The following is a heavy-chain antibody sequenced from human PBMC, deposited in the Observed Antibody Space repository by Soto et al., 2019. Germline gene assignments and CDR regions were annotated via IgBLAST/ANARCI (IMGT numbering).Heavy chain of an antibody. D-gene: IGHD6-19*01. Sequence: QVQLVQSGAEVKKPGSSVKVSCKASGGTFSNYAISWVLQAPGQGLEWMGGITPFCGTANYAQKFQCRVMITVVESVSMAYMVMRRRRVELMALYYCAQTLGLALAGPVRFDLSGRDALVTVSS. CDR1: GGTFSNYA. J-gene: IGHJ2*01. CDR2: ITPFCGTA. V-gene: IGHV1-69*12. CDR3: AQTLGLALAGPVRFDL.